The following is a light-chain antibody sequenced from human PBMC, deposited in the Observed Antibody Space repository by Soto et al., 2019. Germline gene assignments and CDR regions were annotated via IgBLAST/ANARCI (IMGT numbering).Light chain of an antibody. J-gene: IGKJ4*01. CDR2: AAS. CDR1: QDINSW. CDR3: QQYNIYPLT. Sequence: DVQMTQSPSSLSASVGDRVTITCRASQDINSWLAWYQQKPEKAPKSLIHAASSLQTGVPSRFSGSGSGTEFTLTISSLQPEDSATYYCQQYNIYPLTFGGGTKVEIK. V-gene: IGKV1D-16*01.